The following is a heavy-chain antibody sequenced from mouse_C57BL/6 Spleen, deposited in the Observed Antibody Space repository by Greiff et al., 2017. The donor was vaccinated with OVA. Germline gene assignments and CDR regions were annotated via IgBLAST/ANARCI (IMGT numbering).Heavy chain of an antibody. D-gene: IGHD1-1*01. CDR2: IDPSDSET. V-gene: IGHV1-52*01. CDR3: ARGRGFITTVVPFDY. CDR1: GYTFTSYW. Sequence: QVQLQQPGAELVRPGSSVKLSCKASGYTFTSYWMHWVKQRPIQGLEWIGNIDPSDSETHYNQKFKDKATLTVDKSSSTAYMQLSSLTSEDSAVYYCARGRGFITTVVPFDYWGQGTTLTVSS. J-gene: IGHJ2*01.